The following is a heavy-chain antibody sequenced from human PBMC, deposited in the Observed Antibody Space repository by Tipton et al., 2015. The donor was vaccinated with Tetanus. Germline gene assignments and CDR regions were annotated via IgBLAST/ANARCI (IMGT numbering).Heavy chain of an antibody. D-gene: IGHD6-13*01. Sequence: SLRLSCAASGITVSGNYWSWVRQAPGKGLEWVSLLYTDGRTYYADSVKGRFTISRDVFKNTVDLQMNNLRAEDTAVYFCARPGYSSSSPASGGQGTLVTVSS. CDR1: GITVSGNY. CDR3: ARPGYSSSSPAS. V-gene: IGHV3-53*01. CDR2: LYTDGRT. J-gene: IGHJ4*02.